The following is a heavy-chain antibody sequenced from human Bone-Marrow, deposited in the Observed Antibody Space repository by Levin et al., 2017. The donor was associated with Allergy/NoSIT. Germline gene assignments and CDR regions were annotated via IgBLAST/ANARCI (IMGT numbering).Heavy chain of an antibody. D-gene: IGHD2-2*01. V-gene: IGHV3-74*01. CDR2: INSDGSST. CDR1: GFTFSSYW. CDR3: ARTTYCSSTSCYAAFDY. J-gene: IGHJ4*02. Sequence: GESLKISCAASGFTFSSYWMHWVRQAPGKGLVWVSRINSDGSSTSYADSVKGRFTISRDNAKNTLYLQMNSLRAEDTAVYYCARTTYCSSTSCYAAFDYWGQGTLVTVSS.